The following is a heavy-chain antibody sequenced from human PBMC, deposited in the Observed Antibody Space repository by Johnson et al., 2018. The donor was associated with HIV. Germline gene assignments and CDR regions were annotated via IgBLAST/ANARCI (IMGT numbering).Heavy chain of an antibody. D-gene: IGHD3-22*01. Sequence: MLLVESGGGLVQPGGSLRLSCAASGFTFSSYDMHWVRQATGKGLEWVSAIGTAGDTYYPGSVKGRFTISRENAKNSLYLQMNSLRAEDTAVYYCARAPSYDREFLDAFDIWGQGTMVTVSS. CDR3: ARAPSYDREFLDAFDI. CDR2: IGTAGDT. CDR1: GFTFSSYD. J-gene: IGHJ3*02. V-gene: IGHV3-13*01.